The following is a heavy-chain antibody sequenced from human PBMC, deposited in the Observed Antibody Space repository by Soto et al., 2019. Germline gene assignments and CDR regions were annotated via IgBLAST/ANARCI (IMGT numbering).Heavy chain of an antibody. V-gene: IGHV3-48*02. CDR3: ARCSSDYYSSVDY. CDR1: GFSFSNYG. Sequence: EVQLVESGGGLVQPGGSLTLSCAASGFSFSNYGMNWVRQAPGKGLEWVSYISSGSRTIYYADSVKGRFTISTDTAKNSLYLQMNSLRDEDTAVYYCARCSSDYYSSVDYLGQGALVTVSS. D-gene: IGHD3-22*01. J-gene: IGHJ4*02. CDR2: ISSGSRTI.